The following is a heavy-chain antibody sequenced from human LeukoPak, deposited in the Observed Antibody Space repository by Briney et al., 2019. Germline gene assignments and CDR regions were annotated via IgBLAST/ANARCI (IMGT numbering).Heavy chain of an antibody. J-gene: IGHJ5*01. CDR3: ARKNRTPLRDSWFDS. V-gene: IGHV5-51*01. Sequence: GASLKISSKAAGDSFTTYSNSWVREMPGKGLEWMGIINPGDSNTKYSPSVQGQVTISVDKSIGTAYLQWNSLKASATATYYCARKNRTPLRDSWFDSWGRGSLVTVS. D-gene: IGHD1-1*01. CDR2: INPGDSNT. CDR1: GDSFTTYS.